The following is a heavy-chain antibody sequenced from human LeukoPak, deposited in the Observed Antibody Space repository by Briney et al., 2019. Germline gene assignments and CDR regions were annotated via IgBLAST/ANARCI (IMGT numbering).Heavy chain of an antibody. CDR1: GYSFTSYW. Sequence: GESLKISCKGSGYSFTSYWISWVRQMPGKGLEWMGRSDPSDSYTNYSPSFQGHVTISADKSISTAYLQWSSLKASDTAMYYSARHKTLLQYSSSAPLNWFDPWGQGTLVTVSS. V-gene: IGHV5-10-1*01. CDR2: SDPSDSYT. D-gene: IGHD6-6*01. CDR3: ARHKTLLQYSSSAPLNWFDP. J-gene: IGHJ5*02.